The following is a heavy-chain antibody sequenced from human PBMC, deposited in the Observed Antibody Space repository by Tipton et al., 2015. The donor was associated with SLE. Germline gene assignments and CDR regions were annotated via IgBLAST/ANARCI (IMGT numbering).Heavy chain of an antibody. CDR3: ARGDYYDGSGHYPGDY. Sequence: QLVQSGGEVKKPGASVKVSCKASGYTFSNYGISWVRQAPGQGLEWMGWISPYNGNTNYAQKLQGRVALTTDTSTSTAYMELRSLRSDDTSVYYCARGDYYDGSGHYPGDYWSQRTLVTVSS. CDR1: GYTFSNYG. V-gene: IGHV1-18*01. D-gene: IGHD3-22*01. CDR2: ISPYNGNT. J-gene: IGHJ4*02.